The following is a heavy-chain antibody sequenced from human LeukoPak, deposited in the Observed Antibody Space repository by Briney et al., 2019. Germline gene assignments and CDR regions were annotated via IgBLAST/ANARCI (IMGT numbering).Heavy chain of an antibody. D-gene: IGHD2-21*02. J-gene: IGHJ3*02. CDR3: ARDRSAYCGGDCYEYGAFDI. Sequence: SETLSLTCTVSGGSISSSSYYWGWIRQPPGKGLEWIGSIYYSGSTYYNPSLKSRVTISVDTSKNQFSLKLSSVTAADTAVYYCARDRSAYCGGDCYEYGAFDIWGQGTMVTVSS. CDR2: IYYSGST. CDR1: GGSISSSSYY. V-gene: IGHV4-39*02.